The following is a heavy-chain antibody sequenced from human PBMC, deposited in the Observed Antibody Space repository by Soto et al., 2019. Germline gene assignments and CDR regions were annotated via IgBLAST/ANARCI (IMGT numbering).Heavy chain of an antibody. V-gene: IGHV1-2*02. CDR1: GFIFTGYY. J-gene: IGHJ5*02. CDR2: INGHSGVT. CDR3: VREESYYDGRGFDT. D-gene: IGHD3-22*01. Sequence: QVQLVQSGPEVTKPGASVKVSCKASGFIFTGYYIHWVRQAPGQRLEWMGWINGHSGVTSYSQTFQGRVTMTRDTPTTTAYMELSSLTSDDTALYYCVREESYYDGRGFDTWGQGTLVTVSS.